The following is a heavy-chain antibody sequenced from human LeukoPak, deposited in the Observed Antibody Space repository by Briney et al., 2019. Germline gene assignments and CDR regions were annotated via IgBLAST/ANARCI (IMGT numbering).Heavy chain of an antibody. J-gene: IGHJ4*02. CDR3: ARRPKQPGFWSGYVDY. D-gene: IGHD3-3*01. CDR2: IFYSGST. V-gene: IGHV4-39*01. Sequence: PSETLSLTCTVSGGSIRSSSHNWDWIRQPPGKGLEYIGSIFYSGSTYYNSSLTSRVTISVDTSKNQFSLKLSSVTAADTAVYYCARRPKQPGFWSGYVDYWGQGILVTVSP. CDR1: GGSIRSSSHN.